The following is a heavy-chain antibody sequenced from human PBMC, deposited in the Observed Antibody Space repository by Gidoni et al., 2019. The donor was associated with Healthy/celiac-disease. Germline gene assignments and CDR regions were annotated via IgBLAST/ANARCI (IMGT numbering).Heavy chain of an antibody. J-gene: IGHJ4*02. D-gene: IGHD6-19*01. Sequence: QVTLKESGPVLVKPTETLTLTCTVSGFSLSNARMVVSWNRQPAGKDLEWLAHMFSNDEKSYSTSLKSRLTISKDTSKSQVVLTMTNMDPVDTATYYCARIRREQWLAFEGVDYWGQGTLVTVSS. V-gene: IGHV2-26*01. CDR3: ARIRREQWLAFEGVDY. CDR2: MFSNDEK. CDR1: GFSLSNARMV.